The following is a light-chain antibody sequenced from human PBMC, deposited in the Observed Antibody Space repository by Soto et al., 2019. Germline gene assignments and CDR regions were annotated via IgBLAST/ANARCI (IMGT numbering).Light chain of an antibody. Sequence: QSVLPQPPSASGTPGQRVTISCSGSSSNIGSNPVYWYQQFPGMAPKLLMYRSDQRPTGVPDRFSGSRSGNSASLAISGLRSDDEADYYCSARDDILSGVVFGGGTKLTVL. J-gene: IGLJ2*01. CDR3: SARDDILSGVV. CDR1: SSNIGSNP. CDR2: RSD. V-gene: IGLV1-47*01.